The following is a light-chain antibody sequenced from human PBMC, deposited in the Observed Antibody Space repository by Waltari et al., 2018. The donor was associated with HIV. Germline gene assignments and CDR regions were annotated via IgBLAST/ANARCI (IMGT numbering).Light chain of an antibody. CDR3: ASRDNNGKRVL. CDR1: SLRNYY. J-gene: IGLJ3*02. Sequence: SSELTQDPAVSVALGQTVTITCQGDSLRNYYASWHQQKPGQAPILVIYDKNTRPSGIPDRFSGSTSGNTASLTITGSQAEDEADYYCASRDNNGKRVLFGGGTKVTVL. CDR2: DKN. V-gene: IGLV3-19*01.